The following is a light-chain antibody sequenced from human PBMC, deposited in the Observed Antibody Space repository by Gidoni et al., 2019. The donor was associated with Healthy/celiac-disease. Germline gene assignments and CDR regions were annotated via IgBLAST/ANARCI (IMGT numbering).Light chain of an antibody. J-gene: IGLJ1*01. CDR2: GNS. Sequence: HSVLTQPPSVSGPPGQRVTISCTGSSPNIGAGYDVHWYQQLPGTAPKLLIYGNSNRRSGVPDRFSGSKSGTSASLAITGLQAEDEADYYCQSYDSSLSGSNVFGTGTKVTVL. CDR1: SPNIGAGYD. V-gene: IGLV1-40*01. CDR3: QSYDSSLSGSNV.